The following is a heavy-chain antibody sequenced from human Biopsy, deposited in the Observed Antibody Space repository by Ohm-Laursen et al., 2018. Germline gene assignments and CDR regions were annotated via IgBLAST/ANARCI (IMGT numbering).Heavy chain of an antibody. Sequence: SSVKVSCKAPGGTFSNYGVNWVRQASGQGLEWMGGIIPIFGTANYAQKFQGRVTITADESTSTAYMELSSLRSDDTAVYYCARDALGGGSYRFFYWGQGSLVTVSS. CDR1: GGTFSNYG. D-gene: IGHD1-26*01. CDR3: ARDALGGGSYRFFY. J-gene: IGHJ4*02. V-gene: IGHV1-69*01. CDR2: IIPIFGTA.